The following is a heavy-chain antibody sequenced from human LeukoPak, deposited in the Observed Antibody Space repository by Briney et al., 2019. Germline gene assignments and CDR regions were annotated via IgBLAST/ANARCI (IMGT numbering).Heavy chain of an antibody. J-gene: IGHJ4*02. CDR1: GGSISSSNW. Sequence: PSETLSLTCAVSGGSISSSNWWSWVRQPPGKGLEWIGEIYHSGSTNYNPSLKSRVTISVDKSKNQFSLKLSSVTAADTAVYYCARDRGSSSWYTDYWGQGTLVTVSS. D-gene: IGHD6-13*01. V-gene: IGHV4-4*02. CDR2: IYHSGST. CDR3: ARDRGSSSWYTDY.